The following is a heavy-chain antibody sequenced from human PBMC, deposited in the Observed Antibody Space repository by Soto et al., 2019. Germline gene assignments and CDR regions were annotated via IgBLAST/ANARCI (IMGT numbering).Heavy chain of an antibody. CDR3: AGMQDGALAY. CDR1: GDSVSSNSAA. V-gene: IGHV6-1*01. CDR2: TYYRSKWYN. J-gene: IGHJ4*02. Sequence: SQTLSLTCAISGDSVSSNSAAWNWIRQSPSRGLEWLGRTYYRSKWYNEYAVSVKSRITIKPDTSKSQFSLQLNSVIHEDTAVYYCAGMQDGALAYWGQGSLVTVSS. D-gene: IGHD1-26*01.